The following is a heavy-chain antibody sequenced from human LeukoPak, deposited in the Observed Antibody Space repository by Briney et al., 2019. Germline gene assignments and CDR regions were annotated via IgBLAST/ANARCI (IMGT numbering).Heavy chain of an antibody. CDR2: ITKKIDGGTT. CDR3: TRGPRPFDY. CDR1: GFTFSNAW. V-gene: IGHV3-15*01. Sequence: GGSLRLSCTASGFTFSNAWMSWVRQAPGKGLKWVGRITKKIDGGTTTYAAPVRGRFTISRDDSKDTLYLQMNSLKTDDTAVYYCTRGPRPFDYWGQGTLVTVSS. J-gene: IGHJ4*02.